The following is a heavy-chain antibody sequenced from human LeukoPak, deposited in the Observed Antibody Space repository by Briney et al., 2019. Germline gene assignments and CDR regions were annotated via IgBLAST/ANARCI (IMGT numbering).Heavy chain of an antibody. CDR2: IYHSGST. CDR3: ARLEGMDV. CDR1: GFTFSSYA. J-gene: IGHJ6*02. Sequence: SGGSLRLSCAASGFTFSSYAMTWIRQPPGKGLEWIGSIYHSGSTYYNPSLKSRVTISVDTSKNQFSLKLSSVTAADTAVYYCARLEGMDVWGQGTTVTVSS. V-gene: IGHV4-38-2*01.